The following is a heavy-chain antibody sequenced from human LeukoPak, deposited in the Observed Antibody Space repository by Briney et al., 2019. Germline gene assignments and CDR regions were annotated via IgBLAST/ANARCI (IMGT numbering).Heavy chain of an antibody. Sequence: SETLSLTCTVSGVSISSHYWSWIRQPPGKGLEWIGNIYYSGTTNYNPSLKSRVTISVNTSKNQFSLKLSSVTAADTAVYYCAVYYDFWSGYYSRGVFDYWGQGTLVTVSS. CDR1: GVSISSHY. CDR3: AVYYDFWSGYYSRGVFDY. CDR2: IYYSGTT. D-gene: IGHD3-3*01. V-gene: IGHV4-59*08. J-gene: IGHJ4*02.